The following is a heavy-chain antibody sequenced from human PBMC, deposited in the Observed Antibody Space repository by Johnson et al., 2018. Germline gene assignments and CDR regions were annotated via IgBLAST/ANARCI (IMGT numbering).Heavy chain of an antibody. J-gene: IGHJ6*02. CDR3: AKVSRGGRSSSPHYTSAMDV. D-gene: IGHD6-6*01. Sequence: EVQLVQSGGGLVQXGGSLRLSCAASGFNFDDYGMHWVRQAPGKGLEWVSGISWNSGSIGYADSVKGRFPISRDNAKKPVYLEMRSLRPEDTAVYYCAKVSRGGRSSSPHYTSAMDVWGQGTTVTVSS. CDR2: ISWNSGSI. V-gene: IGHV3-9*01. CDR1: GFNFDDYG.